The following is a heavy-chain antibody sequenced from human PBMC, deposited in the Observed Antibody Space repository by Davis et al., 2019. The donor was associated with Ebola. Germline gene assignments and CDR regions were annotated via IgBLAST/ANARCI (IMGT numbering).Heavy chain of an antibody. V-gene: IGHV1-69*04. CDR2: IIPILGIA. Sequence: SVKVSCKASGGTFSSYAISWVRQAPGQGLEWMGRIIPILGIANYAQKFQGRVTITADKSTSTAYMELSSLSSEDTAVYYCAGEMATIFGDFWGQGTLVTVSS. D-gene: IGHD5-24*01. CDR1: GGTFSSYA. J-gene: IGHJ4*02. CDR3: AGEMATIFGDF.